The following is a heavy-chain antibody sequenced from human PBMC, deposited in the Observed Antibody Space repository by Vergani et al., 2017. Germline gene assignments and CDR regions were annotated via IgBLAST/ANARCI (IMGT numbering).Heavy chain of an antibody. CDR2: IYYSGST. CDR3: ARVVVPAAHDI. D-gene: IGHD2-2*01. Sequence: QVQLQESGPGLVKPSETLSLTCTVSGGSISSHYWSWIRQPPGKGLEWIGYIYYSGSTNYNPSLKSLVTISVDTSKNQFSLKLSSVTAADTAVYYCARVVVPAAHDIWGQGTMVTVSS. CDR1: GGSISSHY. V-gene: IGHV4-59*11. J-gene: IGHJ3*02.